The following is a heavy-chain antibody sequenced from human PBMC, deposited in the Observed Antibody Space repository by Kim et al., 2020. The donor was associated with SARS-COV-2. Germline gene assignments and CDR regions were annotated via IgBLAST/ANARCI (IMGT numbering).Heavy chain of an antibody. CDR1: GGSFSGYY. CDR2: INHSGST. Sequence: SETLSLTCAVYGGSFSGYYWSWIRQPPGKGLEWIGEINHSGSTNYNPSLKSRVTISVDTSKNQFSLKLSSVTAADTAVYYCAREWELQTWAWFDPWGQGTLVTVSS. J-gene: IGHJ5*02. CDR3: AREWELQTWAWFDP. D-gene: IGHD1-26*01. V-gene: IGHV4-34*01.